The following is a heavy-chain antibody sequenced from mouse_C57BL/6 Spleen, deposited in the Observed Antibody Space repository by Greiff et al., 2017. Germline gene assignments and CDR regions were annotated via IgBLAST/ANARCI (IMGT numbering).Heavy chain of an antibody. J-gene: IGHJ1*03. V-gene: IGHV1-53*01. CDR2: INPSNGGT. D-gene: IGHD2-2*01. CDR3: ARTDGYDPLYWYFEV. CDR1: GYTFTSYW. Sequence: QVQLQQPGTELVKPGASVKLSCKASGYTFTSYWMHWVKQRPGQGLEWIGNINPSNGGTNYNEKFKSKATLAVDKSSSTAYMQLSSLTSEDSAVYYCARTDGYDPLYWYFEVWGTGTTVTVSS.